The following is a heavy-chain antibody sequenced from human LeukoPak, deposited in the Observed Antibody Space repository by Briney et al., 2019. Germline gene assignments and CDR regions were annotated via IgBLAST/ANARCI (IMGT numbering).Heavy chain of an antibody. D-gene: IGHD2-2*02. CDR1: GGSISSGGYC. J-gene: IGHJ6*02. V-gene: IGHV4-31*03. CDR3: ARDCSSTSCYNGMDV. Sequence: PSQTLSLTCTVSGGSISSGGYCWSWIRQHPGKGLEWIGYIYHSGSTYYNPSLKSRVTISVDTSKNQFSLKLSSVTAADTAVYYCARDCSSTSCYNGMDVWGQGTTVTVSS. CDR2: IYHSGST.